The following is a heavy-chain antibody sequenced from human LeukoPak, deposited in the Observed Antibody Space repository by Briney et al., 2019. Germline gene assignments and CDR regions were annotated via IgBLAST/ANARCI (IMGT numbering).Heavy chain of an antibody. D-gene: IGHD4-17*01. CDR2: IWYDGSNK. V-gene: IGHV3-33*01. J-gene: IGHJ4*02. CDR3: ARDRGDYGDDHFDY. CDR1: GFTFSSYG. Sequence: GGSLRLSYAVSGFTFSSYGMHWVRQAPGKGLEWVAVIWYDGSNKYYADSVKGRFTISRDNSKNTLYLQMNSLRAEDTAVYYCARDRGDYGDDHFDYWGQGTLVTVSS.